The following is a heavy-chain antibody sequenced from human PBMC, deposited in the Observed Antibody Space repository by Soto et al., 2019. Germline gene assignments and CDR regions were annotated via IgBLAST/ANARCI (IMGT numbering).Heavy chain of an antibody. J-gene: IGHJ6*02. V-gene: IGHV3-33*01. CDR2: IWYDGSNK. D-gene: IGHD4-4*01. CDR1: GFTFSSYG. CDR3: ARDHYSNYRYYYYGMDV. Sequence: GGSLRLSCAASGFTFSSYGMHWVRQAPGKGLEWVAVIWYDGSNKYYADSVKGRFTISRDNSKNTLYLQMNSLRAEDTAVYYCARDHYSNYRYYYYGMDVWGQGTTVTVSS.